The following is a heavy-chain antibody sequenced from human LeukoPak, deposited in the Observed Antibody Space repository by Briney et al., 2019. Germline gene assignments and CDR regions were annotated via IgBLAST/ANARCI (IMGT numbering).Heavy chain of an antibody. J-gene: IGHJ4*02. CDR3: AKGSQYCSGGSCPFDY. Sequence: PGGFLRSSCEASGFTFSSYAMSWVRQAAGKGLGWVSIIRGSCGSTYYADSVKGRFTISRDNSKNTLYLQMNSLRAEDTAVYYCAKGSQYCSGGSCPFDYWGQGTLVTVSS. D-gene: IGHD2-15*01. CDR1: GFTFSSYA. V-gene: IGHV3-23*01. CDR2: IRGSCGST.